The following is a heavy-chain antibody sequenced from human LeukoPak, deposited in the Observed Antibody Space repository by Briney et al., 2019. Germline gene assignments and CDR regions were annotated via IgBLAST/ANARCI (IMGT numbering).Heavy chain of an antibody. Sequence: GGSLRLSCAASGFTFSSYWMHWVRQAPGKGLVWVSRINSDGSSTSYADSVKGRFTISRDNAKNTLYLQMNSLRAEDTAVYDCARGYDSSGYYTLFGAFDIWGQGTMVTVSS. V-gene: IGHV3-74*01. CDR3: ARGYDSSGYYTLFGAFDI. J-gene: IGHJ3*02. D-gene: IGHD3-22*01. CDR2: INSDGSST. CDR1: GFTFSSYW.